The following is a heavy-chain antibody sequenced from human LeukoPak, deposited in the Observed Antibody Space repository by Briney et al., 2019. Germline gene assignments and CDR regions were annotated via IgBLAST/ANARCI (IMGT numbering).Heavy chain of an antibody. J-gene: IGHJ6*02. D-gene: IGHD6-13*01. CDR1: GFTFSSYA. CDR3: AKDQGLAAAGTVFYYYYYGMDV. Sequence: PGGTLRLSCAASGFTFSSYAMSWVPHAPGKGLERVSAITGRVGRTYYAEPVKGRFTTSRDNSKNTLYLQMNSLRAEDTAVYYCAKDQGLAAAGTVFYYYYYGMDVWGQGTTVTVSS. V-gene: IGHV3-23*01. CDR2: ITGRVGRT.